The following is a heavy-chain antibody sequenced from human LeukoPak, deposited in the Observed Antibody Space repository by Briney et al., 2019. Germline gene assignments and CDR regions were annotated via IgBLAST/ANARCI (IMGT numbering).Heavy chain of an antibody. D-gene: IGHD5-12*01. Sequence: PGGSLRLSCAASGFTFNSFGMHWVRQAPGKGLEWVSFILYDGIDKYYADSVEGRFTISRDNSKNTLYLHMNSLRAGDTAVYYCARAYTGYALDNFWGQGTLVTVSS. CDR3: ARAYTGYALDNF. CDR1: GFTFNSFG. J-gene: IGHJ4*02. V-gene: IGHV3-30*02. CDR2: ILYDGIDK.